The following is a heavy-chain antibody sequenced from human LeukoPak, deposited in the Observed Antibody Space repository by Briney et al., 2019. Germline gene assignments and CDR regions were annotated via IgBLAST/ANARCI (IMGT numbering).Heavy chain of an antibody. Sequence: SGGSLRLSCAASGFTLRSYDTHWVRHVTGKGLEWVSAIGISGDTYYPGSVKGRFTISRENAENSLYLQMNSLTAGDTAVYYCARGGIQVSGIDEIDYWGQGTLVTVSS. CDR3: ARGGIQVSGIDEIDY. J-gene: IGHJ4*02. CDR2: IGISGDT. D-gene: IGHD6-19*01. V-gene: IGHV3-13*01. CDR1: GFTLRSYD.